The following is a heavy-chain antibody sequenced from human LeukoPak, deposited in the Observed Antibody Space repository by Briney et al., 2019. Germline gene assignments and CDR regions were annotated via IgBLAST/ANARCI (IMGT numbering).Heavy chain of an antibody. CDR3: ATEYCTDKGNFDL. D-gene: IGHD2/OR15-2a*01. V-gene: IGHV3-7*02. J-gene: IGHJ2*01. CDR2: VNEAGSEK. CDR1: GFTFSSYW. Sequence: GGSLRLSCAASGFTFSSYWMRWVRQAPGQGLEWVANVNEAGSEKNYVDSVKGPFTISRDNIRNLLYLQMNYLIVEDTAVYYCATEYCTDKGNFDLWGRGALVTVSS.